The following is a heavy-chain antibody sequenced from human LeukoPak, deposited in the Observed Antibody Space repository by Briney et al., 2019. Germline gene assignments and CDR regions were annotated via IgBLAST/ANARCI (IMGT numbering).Heavy chain of an antibody. J-gene: IGHJ4*02. Sequence: SETLSLTCAVYGGSFSGYYWSWIRQSPGKGLEWIGEINHSGSTNYNPSLKSRVTISVDTSKNQFSLKLSSVTAADTAVYYCARYRGTFDYWGQGTLVTVSS. V-gene: IGHV4-34*01. CDR1: GGSFSGYY. CDR2: INHSGST. CDR3: ARYRGTFDY. D-gene: IGHD1-1*01.